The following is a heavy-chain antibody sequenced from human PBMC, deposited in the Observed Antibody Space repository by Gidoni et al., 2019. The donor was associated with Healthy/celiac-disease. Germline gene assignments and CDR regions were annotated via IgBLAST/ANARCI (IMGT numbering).Heavy chain of an antibody. V-gene: IGHV1-2*04. D-gene: IGHD3-22*01. CDR2: INPNSGGT. CDR3: ARGHYDSSGYYYVAFDI. Sequence: QVQLVQSGAEVKKPGASVKVSCKASGYTFTGYYMHWVRPAPGQGLEWMGWINPNSGGTNYAQKFQGWVTMTRDTSISTAYMELSRLRSDDTAVYYCARGHYDSSGYYYVAFDIWGQGTMVTVSS. J-gene: IGHJ3*02. CDR1: GYTFTGYY.